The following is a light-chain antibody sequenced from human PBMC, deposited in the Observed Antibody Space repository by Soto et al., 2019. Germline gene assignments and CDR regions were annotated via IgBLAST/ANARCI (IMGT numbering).Light chain of an antibody. Sequence: ETVLTQSAGTLSLSPGERATLSCRASQSVSSSYLAWYQQKPGQAPRLLIYGASSGATGIPDRFSASGSGTDFNLIISRLEPEDFGVYYCQKYGASPLTFGGGTKVDIK. CDR2: GAS. J-gene: IGKJ4*01. CDR1: QSVSSSY. CDR3: QKYGASPLT. V-gene: IGKV3-20*01.